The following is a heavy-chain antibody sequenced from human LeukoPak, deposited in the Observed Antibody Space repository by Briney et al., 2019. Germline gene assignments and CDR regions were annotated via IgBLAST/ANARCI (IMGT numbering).Heavy chain of an antibody. D-gene: IGHD6-19*01. V-gene: IGHV5-51*01. Sequence: GESLKISCKGSGYSFTTYWIGWVRQMPGKGLEWMGIIYPGDSDTRYRPSFQGQVTISVDKSVSTAYLQWGSLKASDTAMYYCARRNSSAWYQPEYHFDYWGQGTLVTVSS. J-gene: IGHJ4*02. CDR1: GYSFTTYW. CDR2: IYPGDSDT. CDR3: ARRNSSAWYQPEYHFDY.